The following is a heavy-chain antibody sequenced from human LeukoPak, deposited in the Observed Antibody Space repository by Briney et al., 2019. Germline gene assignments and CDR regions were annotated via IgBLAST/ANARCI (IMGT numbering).Heavy chain of an antibody. J-gene: IGHJ4*02. D-gene: IGHD3-9*01. Sequence: RGSLRLSCAASGFTFSSYTMNWVRQAPGKGLEWVSSISSSSSAIYYAASVKGRFTISRDNAKNSLYLQMNSLRDEDTAVYYCARGALRYSDYWGQGTLVTVSS. CDR3: ARGALRYSDY. V-gene: IGHV3-48*02. CDR1: GFTFSSYT. CDR2: ISSSSSAI.